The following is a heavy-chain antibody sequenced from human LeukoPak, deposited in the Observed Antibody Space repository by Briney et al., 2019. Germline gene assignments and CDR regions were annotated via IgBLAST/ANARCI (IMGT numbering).Heavy chain of an antibody. J-gene: IGHJ4*02. CDR1: GFSFSSSS. V-gene: IGHV3-48*01. D-gene: IGHD1-1*01. CDR3: VRVKGTYFDF. CDR2: ISASGSNI. Sequence: GGSLRLSCAASGFSFSSSSMNWFRQAPGKGLEWVSYISASGSNIYYLDSVKGRFTVSRDNAMNSLFLQMDRPRAEDTAVYYCVRVKGTYFDFWGQGTLVTVSS.